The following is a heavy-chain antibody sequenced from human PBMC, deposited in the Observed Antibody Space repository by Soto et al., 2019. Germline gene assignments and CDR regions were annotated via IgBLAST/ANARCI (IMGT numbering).Heavy chain of an antibody. CDR3: ARALLPIAARHPGSYYYYGMDV. V-gene: IGHV1-69*01. D-gene: IGHD6-6*01. CDR1: GGTFSSYA. J-gene: IGHJ6*02. Sequence: QVQLVQSGAEVKKPGSSVKVSCKASGGTFSSYAISWVRQAPGQGLEWMGGIIPIFGTANYAQKFQGRVTITADESTSTAYMELSSLRSEDTAVYYCARALLPIAARHPGSYYYYGMDVWGQGTTVTVSS. CDR2: IIPIFGTA.